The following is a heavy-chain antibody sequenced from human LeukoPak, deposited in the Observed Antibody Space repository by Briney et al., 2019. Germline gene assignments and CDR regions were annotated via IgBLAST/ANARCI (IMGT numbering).Heavy chain of an antibody. CDR3: ARRSSSWREIDY. Sequence: SVKVSCKASGGTFSSYAISWVRQAPGQGLEWMGRIIPILGIANYAQKFQGRVTITADKSTSTAYMELSSLRSEDTAVYYCARRSSSWREIDYWGQGTLVTVSS. CDR2: IIPILGIA. CDR1: GGTFSSYA. J-gene: IGHJ4*02. V-gene: IGHV1-69*04. D-gene: IGHD6-13*01.